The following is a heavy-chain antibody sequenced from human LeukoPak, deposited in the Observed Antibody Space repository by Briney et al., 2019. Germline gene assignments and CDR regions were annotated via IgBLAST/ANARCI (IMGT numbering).Heavy chain of an antibody. CDR3: AREILAPGKTHDY. Sequence: PGGSLRLSCAASGFTFSETWMHWVRQVPGKGLVWVSRIRNDGSDARYAESVKGRFTISRDNAKNTLFLQINGLRAEDTAVYYCAREILAPGKTHDYWGQGTLVTVSS. V-gene: IGHV3-74*01. CDR1: GFTFSETW. CDR2: IRNDGSDA. J-gene: IGHJ4*02.